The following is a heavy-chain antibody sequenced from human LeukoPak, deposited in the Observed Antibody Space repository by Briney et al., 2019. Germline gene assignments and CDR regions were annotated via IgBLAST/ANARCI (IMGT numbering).Heavy chain of an antibody. CDR2: VSSSSSNI. CDR1: GLTFSTYD. CDR3: ARDPRFYDL. J-gene: IGHJ2*01. V-gene: IGHV3-48*02. Sequence: TGGSLRLSCAASGLTFSTYDMNWVRQAPGRGREWVRCVSSSSSNIYYAECVMGLFTIYRENAKNSLYLQMNSLRDEDTAVYYCARDPRFYDLWGRGTLVTVSS.